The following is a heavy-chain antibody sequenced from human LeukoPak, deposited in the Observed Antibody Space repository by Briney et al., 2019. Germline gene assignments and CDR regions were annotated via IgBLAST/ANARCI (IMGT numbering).Heavy chain of an antibody. CDR1: GFTFSDYF. V-gene: IGHV3-11*04. Sequence: GGSLRLSCAASGFTFSDYFMSWIRQAPGKGLEWLSYISSSGTTIYYADSVKGRFTISRDNAKNSLYLQMNSLRAEDTAVYYCARDRLDGSSWFDYRGQGTLVTVSS. D-gene: IGHD6-13*01. CDR2: ISSSGTTI. CDR3: ARDRLDGSSWFDY. J-gene: IGHJ4*02.